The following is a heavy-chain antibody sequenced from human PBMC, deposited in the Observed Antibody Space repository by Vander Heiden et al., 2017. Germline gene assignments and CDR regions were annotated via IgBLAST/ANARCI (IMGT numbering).Heavy chain of an antibody. Sequence: EVQLVESGGGLVKPGGSLSLSCAASASTLSSYTMNWLRQAPGKGLEWASFISRSSTYIYYADSVKGRFTISRDNAQNSLYLQMNSLKAEDTAVYFCARGDNWNQPYCYYTMDVWGQGTTVTVSS. CDR3: ARGDNWNQPYCYYTMDV. CDR1: ASTLSSYT. V-gene: IGHV3-21*01. CDR2: ISRSSTYI. D-gene: IGHD1-20*01. J-gene: IGHJ6*02.